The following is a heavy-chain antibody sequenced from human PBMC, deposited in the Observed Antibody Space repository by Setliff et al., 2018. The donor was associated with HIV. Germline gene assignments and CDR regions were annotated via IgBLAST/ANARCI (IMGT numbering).Heavy chain of an antibody. Sequence: SETLSLTCTVSGGPFSSYHWSWIRHRAGKGLEWIGYIDYSGSTYYNPSIKSRVTISLDTSKTHFFLNLTSVTDADTAVYSCTREGRGDKAMATTRIDYWGQGKLVTVS. J-gene: IGHJ4*02. CDR1: GGPFSSYH. CDR2: IDYSGST. CDR3: TREGRGDKAMATTRIDY. D-gene: IGHD1-1*01. V-gene: IGHV4-4*08.